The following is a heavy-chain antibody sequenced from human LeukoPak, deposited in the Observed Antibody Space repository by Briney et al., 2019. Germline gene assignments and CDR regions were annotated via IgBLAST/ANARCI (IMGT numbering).Heavy chain of an antibody. CDR3: ARDRGGHRGYYFDY. Sequence: GGSLRLSCAASVFTFNSYAMHGVRQAPGKGLGRVAVISYDGSNKYYADSVKGRFTISRDNSKNTLYLQMNGLRAEDTAVYYCARDRGGHRGYYFDYWGQGTLVTVSS. D-gene: IGHD3-10*01. CDR1: VFTFNSYA. J-gene: IGHJ4*02. CDR2: ISYDGSNK. V-gene: IGHV3-30-3*01.